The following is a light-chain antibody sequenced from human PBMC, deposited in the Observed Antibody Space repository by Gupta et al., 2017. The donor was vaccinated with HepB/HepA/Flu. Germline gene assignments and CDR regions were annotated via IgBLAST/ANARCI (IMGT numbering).Light chain of an antibody. CDR1: RLRSYY. Sequence: SSELTQYPAVSVALGQTVRITCQGARLRSYYASWYQQKPGQAPVLVLYGKNNRPSGSPDRFSGSSSGNTASLTITGAQAEDEADYYCNSRDSSSNHYVFGTGTKVTVL. CDR3: NSRDSSSNHYV. V-gene: IGLV3-19*01. J-gene: IGLJ1*01. CDR2: GKN.